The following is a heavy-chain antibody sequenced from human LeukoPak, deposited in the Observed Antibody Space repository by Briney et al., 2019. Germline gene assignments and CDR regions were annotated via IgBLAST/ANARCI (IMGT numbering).Heavy chain of an antibody. CDR3: AKEYSGNYYYFDY. J-gene: IGHJ4*02. CDR1: GNYW. V-gene: IGHV3-74*01. Sequence: GGSLRLSCAASGNYWMHWVRQAPGKGLVWVSHINSDGSWTSYADSVKGRFTISKDNSKNTLYLQMNSLRAEDTAVYYCAKEYSGNYYYFDYWGQGTLVTVSS. D-gene: IGHD1-26*01. CDR2: INSDGSWT.